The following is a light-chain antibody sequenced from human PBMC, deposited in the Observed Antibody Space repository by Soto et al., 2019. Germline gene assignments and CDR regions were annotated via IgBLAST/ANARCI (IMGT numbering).Light chain of an antibody. Sequence: DIQMTQSPSTLSGSVGDRVTITCRASQTISSWLALYRHKPVKAPKLLIYNASTLKSGVPSRISGSGSGTEFTPTTSSLQPDDFAVFYCQHYDSLPITFGQGTRLEIK. J-gene: IGKJ5*01. CDR3: QHYDSLPIT. CDR1: QTISSW. V-gene: IGKV1-5*03. CDR2: NAS.